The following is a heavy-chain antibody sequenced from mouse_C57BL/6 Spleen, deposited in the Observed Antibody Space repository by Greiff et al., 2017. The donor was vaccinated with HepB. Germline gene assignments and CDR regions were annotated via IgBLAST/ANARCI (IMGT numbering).Heavy chain of an antibody. CDR2: IYPSDSET. CDR1: GYTFTSYW. V-gene: IGHV1-61*01. D-gene: IGHD2-1*01. Sequence: VQLQQSGAELVRPGSSVKLSCKASGYTFTSYWMDWVKQRPGQGLEWIGNIYPSDSETHYNQKFKDKATLTVDKSSSTAYMQLSSLTSEDSAVYYCARGYYGNDYWGQGTTLTVSS. CDR3: ARGYYGNDY. J-gene: IGHJ2*01.